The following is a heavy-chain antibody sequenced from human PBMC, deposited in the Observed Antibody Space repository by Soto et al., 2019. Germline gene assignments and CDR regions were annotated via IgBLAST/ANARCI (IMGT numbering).Heavy chain of an antibody. CDR2: ISGSGGST. Sequence: GGSLRLSCAASGFTFSSYAMSWVRQAPGKGLEWVSAISGSGGSTYYADSVKGRFTISRDNSKNTLYLQMNSLRAEDTAVYYFALGDIVVVVAAKDCCGQGSLVTVSS. CDR1: GFTFSSYA. D-gene: IGHD2-15*01. J-gene: IGHJ4*02. V-gene: IGHV3-23*01. CDR3: ALGDIVVVVAAKDC.